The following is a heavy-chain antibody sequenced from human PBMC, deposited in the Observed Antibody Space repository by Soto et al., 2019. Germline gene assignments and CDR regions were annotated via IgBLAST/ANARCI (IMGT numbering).Heavy chain of an antibody. CDR2: ICYDGSNK. Sequence: GGSMRLSCAASGFTFSSFGMHWVRQAPGKGLEWVSVICYDGSNKYYADSVKGRFTISRDNAKNSLYLQMNSLRAEDTAVYYCARSSRNYDFYPPNWFDPWGQGTLVTVSS. J-gene: IGHJ5*02. CDR1: GFTFSSFG. V-gene: IGHV3-33*03. D-gene: IGHD3-3*01. CDR3: ARSSRNYDFYPPNWFDP.